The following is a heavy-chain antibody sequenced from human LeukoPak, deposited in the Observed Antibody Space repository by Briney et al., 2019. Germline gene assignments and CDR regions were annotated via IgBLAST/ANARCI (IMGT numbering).Heavy chain of an antibody. CDR1: GGSISSGDYY. D-gene: IGHD1-26*01. CDR3: ARELPLGRNWFDP. Sequence: PSETLSLTCTVSGGSISSGDYYWSWLRQPPGKGLEWIGYIYYSGSTYYNPSLKSRVTISVDTSKNQFSLKLSSVTAADTAVYYCARELPLGRNWFDPWGQGTLVTVSS. CDR2: IYYSGST. V-gene: IGHV4-30-4*01. J-gene: IGHJ5*02.